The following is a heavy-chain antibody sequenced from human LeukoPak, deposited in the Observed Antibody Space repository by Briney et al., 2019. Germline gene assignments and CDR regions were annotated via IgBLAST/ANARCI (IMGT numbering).Heavy chain of an antibody. CDR3: AKDKTTVTGGGLDV. J-gene: IGHJ6*02. CDR1: GFTFDDYA. D-gene: IGHD4-11*01. Sequence: PGGSLRLSCAASGFTFDDYAMHWVRQAPGMGLEWVSGISWNSGNKGYVDSVKGRFTISRDNAKNSLYLQMNSLRTEDTALYYCAKDKTTVTGGGLDVWGQGTTVTVSS. V-gene: IGHV3-9*01. CDR2: ISWNSGNK.